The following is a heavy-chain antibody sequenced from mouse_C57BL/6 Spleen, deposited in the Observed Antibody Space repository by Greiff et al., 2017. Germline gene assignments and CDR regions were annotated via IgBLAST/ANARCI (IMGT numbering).Heavy chain of an antibody. V-gene: IGHV5-9*01. Sequence: EVQVVESGGGLVKPGGSLKLSCAASGFTFSSYTMSWVRQTPEKRLEWVATISGGGGNTYYPDSVKGRFTITRDNTKNTLYLQMSSLRSEDTALYYCAREGVDGYYVAYWGQGTLVTVSA. D-gene: IGHD2-3*01. J-gene: IGHJ3*01. CDR2: ISGGGGNT. CDR3: AREGVDGYYVAY. CDR1: GFTFSSYT.